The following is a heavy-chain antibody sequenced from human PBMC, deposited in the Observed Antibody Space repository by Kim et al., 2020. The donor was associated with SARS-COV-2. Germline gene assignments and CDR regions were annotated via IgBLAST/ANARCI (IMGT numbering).Heavy chain of an antibody. CDR3: AKFRGAGDYTPSYFDY. CDR1: GFTFSSYS. J-gene: IGHJ4*02. Sequence: GGSLRLSCAASGFTFSSYSMSWVRQAPGKGLEWVSALTGSGGATYYADSVRGRFTISRDNAKNTVYLQMNSLSAEDTAVYSCAKFRGAGDYTPSYFDYWGPGTLLTVSS. V-gene: IGHV3-23*01. CDR2: LTGSGGAT. D-gene: IGHD2-21*02.